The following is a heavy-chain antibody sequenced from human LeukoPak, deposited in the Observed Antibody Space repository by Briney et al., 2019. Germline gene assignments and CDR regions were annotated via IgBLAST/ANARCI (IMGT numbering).Heavy chain of an antibody. CDR1: GFTFSSSW. CDR2: INQDGSEK. V-gene: IGHV3-7*01. Sequence: GGSLRLSCAASGFTFSSSWMNWVRQAPGKGLEWVANINQDGSEKYYVDSVKGRFTISRDNAKKSLYLQMNSLRVEDTAVYYCARAGSGTYYHYYGMDVWGQGTTVTVSS. CDR3: ARAGSGTYYHYYGMDV. J-gene: IGHJ6*02. D-gene: IGHD1-26*01.